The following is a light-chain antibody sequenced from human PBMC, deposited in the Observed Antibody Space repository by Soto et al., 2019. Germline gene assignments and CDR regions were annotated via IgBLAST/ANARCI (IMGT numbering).Light chain of an antibody. CDR2: AAS. V-gene: IGKV1-9*01. CDR1: QGISSY. CDR3: QQLNTYPIT. Sequence: QLTQSPSSLSASVGDRVAITCRASQGISSYLAWYQKKPGKAPNLLIYAASTLQSGVPSRFSGSGSGTDFTLTISSLQPEDFATYYCQQLNTYPITFGRGTRLEIK. J-gene: IGKJ5*01.